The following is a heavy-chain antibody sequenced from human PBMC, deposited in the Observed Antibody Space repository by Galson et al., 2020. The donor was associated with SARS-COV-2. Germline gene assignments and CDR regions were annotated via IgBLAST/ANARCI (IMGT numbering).Heavy chain of an antibody. CDR3: VRTAQWSLHDYFDY. D-gene: IGHD3-22*01. Sequence: GGSLRLSCAASGFTFSNYAMTWVRQAPGKGLEWVSAVSSRSTSTYYADSVKGRFTISRDNSKNTLYLQMDSLRAEDTALYSCVRTAQWSLHDYFDYWGQGTLVTVSS. V-gene: IGHV3-23*01. CDR2: VSSRSTST. CDR1: GFTFSNYA. J-gene: IGHJ4*02.